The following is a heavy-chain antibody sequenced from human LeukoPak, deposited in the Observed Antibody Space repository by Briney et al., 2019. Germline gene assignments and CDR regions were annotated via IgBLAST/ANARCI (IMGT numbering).Heavy chain of an antibody. D-gene: IGHD3-10*01. J-gene: IGHJ5*02. Sequence: SETLSLTCAVYGGSFSGYYWSWIRQPPGKGLEWIGEINHSGSTNYNPSLKSRVTISVDKSKNQFSLKLSSVTAADTAVYYCAVYGSGSYYNFYWFDPWGQGTLVTVSS. V-gene: IGHV4-34*01. CDR1: GGSFSGYY. CDR3: AVYGSGSYYNFYWFDP. CDR2: INHSGST.